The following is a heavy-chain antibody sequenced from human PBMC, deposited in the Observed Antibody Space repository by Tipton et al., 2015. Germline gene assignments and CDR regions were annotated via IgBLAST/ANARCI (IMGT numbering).Heavy chain of an antibody. Sequence: SLRLSCAASGFPFSTYWMSWVRQPPGKGLEWIGEIYHSGSTNYNPSLKSRITISVDKSKNQFSLRLNSVTVADTAVYYCARGRGMRLLDSWGQGTLVTVST. CDR2: IYHSGST. D-gene: IGHD4-11*01. J-gene: IGHJ4*02. CDR1: GFPFSTYW. V-gene: IGHV4-4*02. CDR3: ARGRGMRLLDS.